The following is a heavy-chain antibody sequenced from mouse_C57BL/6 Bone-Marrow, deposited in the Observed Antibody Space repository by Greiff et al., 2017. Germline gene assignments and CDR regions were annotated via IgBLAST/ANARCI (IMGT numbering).Heavy chain of an antibody. D-gene: IGHD1-1*01. Sequence: QVQLQQSGAELVKPGASVKLSCKASGYTFINYDINWVRQRPEQGLGWIGWIFPGDSSTKYNEKFKGKATLTTDKSSSTAYMQLSRLTSEDSAVYFCARAPAYGSSWYFDVWGAGTTVTVSS. J-gene: IGHJ1*01. CDR2: IFPGDSST. CDR3: ARAPAYGSSWYFDV. V-gene: IGHV1S56*01. CDR1: GYTFINYD.